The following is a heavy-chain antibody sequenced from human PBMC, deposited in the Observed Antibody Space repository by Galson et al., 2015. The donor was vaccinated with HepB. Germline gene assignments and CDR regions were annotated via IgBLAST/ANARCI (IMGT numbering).Heavy chain of an antibody. V-gene: IGHV1-69*13. CDR1: GGTFSSYA. J-gene: IGHJ6*02. Sequence: SVKVSCKASGGTFSSYAISWVRQAPGQGLEWMGGIIPIFGTANYAQKFQGRVTITADESTSTAYMELSSLRSEDTAVYYCARDNGDIVATDGNYYYGMDVWGQGTTVTVSS. D-gene: IGHD5-12*01. CDR2: IIPIFGTA. CDR3: ARDNGDIVATDGNYYYGMDV.